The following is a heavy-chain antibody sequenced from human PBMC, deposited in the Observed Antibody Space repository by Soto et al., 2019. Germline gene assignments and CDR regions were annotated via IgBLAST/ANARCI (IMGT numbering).Heavy chain of an antibody. CDR2: IIPIFGTA. CDR1: GGTFSRYA. J-gene: IGHJ6*02. V-gene: IGHV1-69*01. CDR3: ARRQESYYYYGMDV. Sequence: QVQLVQSGAEVKKPGSSVKVSCKASGGTFSRYAISWVLQAPGQGLEWMGGIIPIFGTANYAQKFQGRVTITADESTSTAYMDLSSLRSEDTAVYYGARRQESYYYYGMDVWGQGTTVTVAS.